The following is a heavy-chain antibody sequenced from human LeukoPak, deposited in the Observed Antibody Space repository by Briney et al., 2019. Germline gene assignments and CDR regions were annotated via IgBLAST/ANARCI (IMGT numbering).Heavy chain of an antibody. CDR2: INHSGST. CDR1: GGSFSGYY. J-gene: IGHJ6*03. CDR3: ARVVGYSGYYYYYMDV. V-gene: IGHV4-34*01. D-gene: IGHD3-10*01. Sequence: SETLSLTCAVYGGSFSGYYWSWIRQPPGKGLEWNGEINHSGSTNYNPSLKSRVTISVDTSKNQFSLKLSSVTAADTAVYYCARVVGYSGYYYYYMDVWGKGTTVTVSS.